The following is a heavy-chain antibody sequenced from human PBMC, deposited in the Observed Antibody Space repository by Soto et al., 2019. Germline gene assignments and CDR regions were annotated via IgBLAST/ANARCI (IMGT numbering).Heavy chain of an antibody. CDR1: GGSISSYY. CDR3: ARDRLSSSWYTDY. D-gene: IGHD6-13*01. Sequence: SETLSLTCTVSGGSISSYYWSWIRQPPGKGLEWIGYIYYSGSTNYNPSLKSRVTISVDTSKNQFSLKLSSVTAADTAVYYCARDRLSSSWYTDYWGQGTLVTVSS. CDR2: IYYSGST. V-gene: IGHV4-59*12. J-gene: IGHJ4*02.